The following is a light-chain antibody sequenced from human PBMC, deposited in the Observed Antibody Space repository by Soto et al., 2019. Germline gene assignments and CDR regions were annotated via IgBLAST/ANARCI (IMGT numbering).Light chain of an antibody. Sequence: DIQMTQSPSPLSASVGDRVTITCRASQSISNNLNWYHQKPGKPPKLLIFAASTLQSGVPSRFSGGGSGTDFTLTINSLQPEDFATYYCQQTYSSSTFGPGTKVDIK. CDR2: AAS. V-gene: IGKV1-39*01. CDR3: QQTYSSST. CDR1: QSISNN. J-gene: IGKJ3*01.